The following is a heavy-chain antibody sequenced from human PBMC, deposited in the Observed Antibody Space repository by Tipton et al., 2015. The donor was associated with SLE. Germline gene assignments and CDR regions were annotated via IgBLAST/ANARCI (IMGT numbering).Heavy chain of an antibody. CDR1: GGSISSSSYY. D-gene: IGHD4-17*01. Sequence: LRLSCTVSGGSISSSSYYWGWIRQPLGKGLEWIGSIYYSGSTYYNPSLKSRVTISVDTSKNQFSLKLSSVTAADTAVYYCARHDYGDYGYFDYWGQGTLVTVSS. CDR2: IYYSGST. CDR3: ARHDYGDYGYFDY. V-gene: IGHV4-39*01. J-gene: IGHJ4*02.